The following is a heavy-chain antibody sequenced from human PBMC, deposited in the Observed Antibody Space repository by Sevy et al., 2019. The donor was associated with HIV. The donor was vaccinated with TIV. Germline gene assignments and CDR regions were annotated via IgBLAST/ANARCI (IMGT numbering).Heavy chain of an antibody. CDR3: ASSASAILGAIDY. J-gene: IGHJ4*02. D-gene: IGHD3-9*01. CDR1: GYRFSNYW. V-gene: IGHV5-51*01. Sequence: GESLKISCKGSGYRFSNYWIGWVRQMPGKGLEWMGIIYPGDSEPRYRPSFQGQVTISADKSISTAYLQWSSLKASDTAMYYCASSASAILGAIDYWGQGTLVTVSS. CDR2: IYPGDSEP.